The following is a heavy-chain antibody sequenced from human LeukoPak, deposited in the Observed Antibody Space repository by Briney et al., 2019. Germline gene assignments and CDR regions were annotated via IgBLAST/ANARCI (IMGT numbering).Heavy chain of an antibody. J-gene: IGHJ6*02. D-gene: IGHD3-10*01. CDR3: ARGGRVKGFGESDYYYYYGMDV. Sequence: SETLSLTCAVYGGSFSGYYWSWIHQPQGKGLEWIGEINHSGSTNYNPSLKSRVTISVDTSKNQFSLKLSSVTAADTAVYYCARGGRVKGFGESDYYYYYGMDVWGQGTTVTVSS. CDR1: GGSFSGYY. V-gene: IGHV4-34*01. CDR2: INHSGST.